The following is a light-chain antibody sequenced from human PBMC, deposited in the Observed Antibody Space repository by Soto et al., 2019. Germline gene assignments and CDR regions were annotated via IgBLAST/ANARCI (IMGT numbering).Light chain of an antibody. J-gene: IGKJ1*01. Sequence: AIQMTQSPSSLSASVGDRVTITCRASQDIRIDLGWYQQRPGKPPKVLIFAASSLRSGVPSRFSGSGSGTDFTLTISSLQPEDFATYYCLQDYSYPRTFGQGTKVDIK. CDR2: AAS. V-gene: IGKV1-6*01. CDR1: QDIRID. CDR3: LQDYSYPRT.